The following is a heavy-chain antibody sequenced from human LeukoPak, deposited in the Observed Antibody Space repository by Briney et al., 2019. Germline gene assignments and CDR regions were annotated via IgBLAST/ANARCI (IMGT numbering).Heavy chain of an antibody. CDR2: IKQDGSEK. J-gene: IGHJ6*03. V-gene: IGHV3-7*01. Sequence: PGGSLRLSCAASGFTFSSYGMHWVRQAPGKGLEWVANIKQDGSEKYYVDSVKGRFTISRDNAKNSLYLQMNSLRAEDTAVYYCARDLYYYYYYYMDVWGKGTTVTVSS. CDR3: ARDLYYYYYYYMDV. CDR1: GFTFSSYG.